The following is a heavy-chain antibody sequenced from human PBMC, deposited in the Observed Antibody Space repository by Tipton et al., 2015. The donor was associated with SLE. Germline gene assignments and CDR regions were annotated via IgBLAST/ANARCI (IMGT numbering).Heavy chain of an antibody. Sequence: GSLRLSCAASGFTFSSYEMNWVRQAPGKGLEWVSYISSSGSTIYYADSVKGRFTISRDNAKNSLYLQMNSLRAEDTAVYYCARDRSSGWSYYFDYWGQGTLVTVSS. CDR2: ISSSGSTI. CDR3: ARDRSSGWSYYFDY. J-gene: IGHJ4*02. V-gene: IGHV3-48*03. CDR1: GFTFSSYE. D-gene: IGHD6-19*01.